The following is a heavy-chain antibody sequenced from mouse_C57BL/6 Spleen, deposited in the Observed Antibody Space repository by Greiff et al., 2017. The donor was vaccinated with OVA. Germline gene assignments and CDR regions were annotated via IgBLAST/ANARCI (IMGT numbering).Heavy chain of an antibody. CDR1: GYTFTSYW. CDR2: IDPNSGGT. J-gene: IGHJ1*03. D-gene: IGHD2-3*01. Sequence: QVQLKESGAELVKPGASVKLSCKASGYTFTSYWMHWVKQRPGRGLEWIGRIDPNSGGTKYNEKFKSKATLTVDKPSSTDYMQLSSLTSEDSAVYYCASFYDFLYFDVWGTGTTVTVSS. V-gene: IGHV1-72*01. CDR3: ASFYDFLYFDV.